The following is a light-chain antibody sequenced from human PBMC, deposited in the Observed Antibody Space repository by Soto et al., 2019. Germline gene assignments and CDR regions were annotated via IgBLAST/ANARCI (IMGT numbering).Light chain of an antibody. Sequence: DIQMTQSPSSLSASVGDRVTITCRASQSISTYLNWYQQKPGKAPKVLIYATSSLQSGVPSRFSGSGSGTDFTLTISSLQPEDFATYYCQQSYSTPYTFGQGTKVEI. CDR3: QQSYSTPYT. CDR1: QSISTY. J-gene: IGKJ2*01. CDR2: ATS. V-gene: IGKV1-39*01.